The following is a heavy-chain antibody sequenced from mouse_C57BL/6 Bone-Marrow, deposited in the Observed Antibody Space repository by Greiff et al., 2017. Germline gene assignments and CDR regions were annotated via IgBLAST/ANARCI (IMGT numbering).Heavy chain of an antibody. CDR3: ARSYYYGSSFWFAY. V-gene: IGHV1-81*01. CDR1: GYTFPSYG. Sequence: QVQLQQSGAELARPGAPVRLSCKPSGYTFPSYGISGLKRRTGRGFEWIGEIYPRSGNPYYNEKFKGKATLTADKSSSTAYMELRSLSSEDSAVYVCARSYYYGSSFWFAYWGQGTLVTVSA. CDR2: IYPRSGNP. J-gene: IGHJ3*01. D-gene: IGHD1-1*01.